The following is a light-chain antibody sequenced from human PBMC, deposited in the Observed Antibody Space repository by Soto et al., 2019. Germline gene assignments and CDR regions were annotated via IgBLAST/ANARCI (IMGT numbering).Light chain of an antibody. CDR3: CSCSSSSPIPCV. CDR2: EVN. V-gene: IGLV2-14*01. Sequence: QSALTQPPSVSGSPGQSITISCTGTSSNVGYHNYVSWYRHHPGKAPRLMIYEVNNRPSGVSNRFSGSKSGNTASLTISGLLAEDEADYYCCSCSSSSPIPCVFGGGTKLTVL. J-gene: IGLJ3*02. CDR1: SSNVGYHNY.